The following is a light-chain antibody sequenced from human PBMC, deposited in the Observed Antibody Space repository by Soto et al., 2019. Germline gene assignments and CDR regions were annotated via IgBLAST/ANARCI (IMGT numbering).Light chain of an antibody. V-gene: IGLV2-11*01. CDR1: SSDVGGYNY. CDR2: DVS. Sequence: QSALTQPRSVSGSPGQSVTISCTGTSSDVGGYNYVSWFQHHPGEAPKLIIFDVSQRPSGVPDRFSGSKSGMTASLTISGLRADDEADYYCCSYAGISRNVFGTGTKVTGL. CDR3: CSYAGISRNV. J-gene: IGLJ1*01.